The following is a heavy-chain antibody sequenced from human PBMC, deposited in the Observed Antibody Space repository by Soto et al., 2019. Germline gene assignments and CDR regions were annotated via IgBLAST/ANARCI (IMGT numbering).Heavy chain of an antibody. V-gene: IGHV2-5*01. CDR1: WFSLTTSGAG. D-gene: IGHD4-17*01. J-gene: IGHJ4*02. CDR2: ISWKDDK. CDR3: ARRYGGNYNRWYFDS. Sequence: SGPTLVNPTQTLTLTCTYSWFSLTTSGAGVGWIRQPPGKALEWLALISWKDDKRYHPGLESRLTITKDTSKNQVILPLTNMDPVDTATYFCARRYGGNYNRWYFDSWGQGTLVTVSS.